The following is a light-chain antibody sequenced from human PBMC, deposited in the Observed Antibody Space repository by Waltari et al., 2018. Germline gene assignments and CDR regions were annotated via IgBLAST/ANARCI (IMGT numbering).Light chain of an antibody. CDR3: LQYNDWPPWT. CDR2: CAS. J-gene: IGKJ1*01. Sequence: EIVMTQSPPTLSVSPGERAPLSCRASQSVTSNLAWFQQKPGQAPRLLIFCASTGATDIPARFSGSGSGTEFTLTISSLQSEDFAVYYCLQYNDWPPWTFGQGTKVEIK. V-gene: IGKV3-15*01. CDR1: QSVTSN.